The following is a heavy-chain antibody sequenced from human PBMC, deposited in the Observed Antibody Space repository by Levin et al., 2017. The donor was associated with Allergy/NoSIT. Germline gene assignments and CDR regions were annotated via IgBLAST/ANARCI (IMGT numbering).Heavy chain of an antibody. Sequence: GESLKISCAASGFTFSSYAMNWVRQAPGKGLEWVSYIRPGSDAAHYADSVTGRFTISRDNAKNSLYLEMNSLRDEDTAVYYCGRDGHYESSGFRDDAFDLWGQGTMVTVSS. CDR2: IRPGSDAA. V-gene: IGHV3-48*02. CDR3: GRDGHYESSGFRDDAFDL. D-gene: IGHD3-22*01. J-gene: IGHJ3*01. CDR1: GFTFSSYA.